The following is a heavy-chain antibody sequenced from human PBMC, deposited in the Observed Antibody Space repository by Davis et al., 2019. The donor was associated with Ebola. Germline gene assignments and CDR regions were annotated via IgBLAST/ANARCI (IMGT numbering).Heavy chain of an antibody. CDR2: IYYRGST. D-gene: IGHD2-15*01. CDR3: AILPRYYGMDV. J-gene: IGHJ6*02. Sequence: MPSETLSLTCTVSGGSVSTYYWSWIRQPPGKGLEWIGYIYYRGSTNYNPSLKSRVTISVDTSKNQFSLKLSSVTAADTAVYYCAILPRYYGMDVWGQGTTVTVSS. CDR1: GGSVSTYY. V-gene: IGHV4-59*02.